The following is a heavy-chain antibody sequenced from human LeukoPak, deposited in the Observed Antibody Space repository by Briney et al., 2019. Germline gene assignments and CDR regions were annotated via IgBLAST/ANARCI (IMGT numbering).Heavy chain of an antibody. CDR1: GFIFSSHW. CDR3: AREDGGYYQYFDS. J-gene: IGHJ4*02. V-gene: IGHV3-74*01. Sequence: GGSLRLSCAASGFIFSSHWMHWVRQAPGKGLEWVSRIDSPGETTIDADSVKGRFTVSRDNAKNTVYLQMNRLRAEDTAVYYCAREDGGYYQYFDSWGQGTLVTVSS. D-gene: IGHD3-22*01. CDR2: IDSPGETT.